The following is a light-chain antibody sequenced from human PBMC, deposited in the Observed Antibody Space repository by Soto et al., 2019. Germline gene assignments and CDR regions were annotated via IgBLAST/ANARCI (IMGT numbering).Light chain of an antibody. J-gene: IGKJ3*01. CDR2: AAS. CDR3: QQSYSTPFT. V-gene: IGKV1-39*01. CDR1: QSISSY. Sequence: DIQMTQSPSSLSASVGDRVTITCRASQSISSYLNWYQQKPGKAPELLIYAASSLQSGVPSRFSGSRSGTDFNLTISSLQPEDFATYYFQQSYSTPFTLGPRTKVDIK.